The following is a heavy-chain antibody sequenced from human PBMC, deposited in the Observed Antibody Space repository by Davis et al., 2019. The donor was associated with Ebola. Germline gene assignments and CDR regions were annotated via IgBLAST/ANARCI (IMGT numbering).Heavy chain of an antibody. D-gene: IGHD4-17*01. V-gene: IGHV3-21*06. CDR2: ISSSSTSI. Sequence: GGSLRLSCAASGFTFSSYEMTWVRQAPGKGLEWVSSISSSSTSIDYADSVKGRFTISRDNAKNTLYLQMNSLRVEDTAVYYCTRVIDGDYDGNWGQGTLVTVSS. CDR1: GFTFSSYE. CDR3: TRVIDGDYDGN. J-gene: IGHJ4*02.